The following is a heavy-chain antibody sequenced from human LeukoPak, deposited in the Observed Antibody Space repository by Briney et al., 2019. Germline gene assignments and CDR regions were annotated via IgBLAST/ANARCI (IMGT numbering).Heavy chain of an antibody. V-gene: IGHV4-39*07. Sequence: TPSETLSLTCTVSGVSISSSSYYWGWIRQPPGKGLEWIGSIYYSGSTYYNPSLKSRVTISVDTSKNQFSLKLSSVTAADTAVYYCARDRTNYYGSGSYNVYNWFDPWGQGTLVTVSS. CDR3: ARDRTNYYGSGSYNVYNWFDP. CDR2: IYYSGST. J-gene: IGHJ5*02. D-gene: IGHD3-10*01. CDR1: GVSISSSSYY.